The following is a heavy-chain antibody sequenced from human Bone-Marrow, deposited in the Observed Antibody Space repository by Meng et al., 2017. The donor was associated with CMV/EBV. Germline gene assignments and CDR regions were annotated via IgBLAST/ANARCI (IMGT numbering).Heavy chain of an antibody. V-gene: IGHV1-2*02. D-gene: IGHD2/OR15-2a*01. CDR1: GYTFTGYY. CDR2: INPNSGGT. Sequence: ASVKVSCKASGYTFTGYYMHWVRQAPGQGLEWMGWINPNSGGTKYAQNFQGRVTMTRDTSFSTAYMELSSLRSDDTAVYYCARAGLGIVIEPRTMPGETYYFSSLDVWGPGPTVTGSS. CDR3: ARAGLGIVIEPRTMPGETYYFSSLDV. J-gene: IGHJ6*01.